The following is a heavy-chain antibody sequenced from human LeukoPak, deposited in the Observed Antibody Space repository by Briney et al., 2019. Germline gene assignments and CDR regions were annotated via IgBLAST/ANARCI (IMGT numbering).Heavy chain of an antibody. CDR1: GGSISSYY. J-gene: IGHJ6*03. CDR2: IYTTGST. Sequence: SETLSLTCTVSGGSISSYYWSWIRQPAGKGLEWIGRIYTTGSTNYNPSLKSRVTISIDTSKNQFSLKLNIVTAADTAVYYCARDIKKRITILGVVSVYYMDVCGKGTTVTVSS. D-gene: IGHD3-3*01. CDR3: ARDIKKRITILGVVSVYYMDV. V-gene: IGHV4-4*07.